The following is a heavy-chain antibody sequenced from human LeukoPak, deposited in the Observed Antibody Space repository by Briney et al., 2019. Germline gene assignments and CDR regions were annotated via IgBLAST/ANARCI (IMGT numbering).Heavy chain of an antibody. Sequence: GSLRLSCAASGFTFSSYAMHWVRQAPGKGLEWVAVISYDGSNKYYADSVKGRFTISRDNSKNTLYLQMNSLRAEDTAVYYCARDRLHYYYGMDVWGQGTTVTVS. CDR1: GFTFSSYA. V-gene: IGHV3-30*04. CDR2: ISYDGSNK. J-gene: IGHJ6*02. CDR3: ARDRLHYYYGMDV.